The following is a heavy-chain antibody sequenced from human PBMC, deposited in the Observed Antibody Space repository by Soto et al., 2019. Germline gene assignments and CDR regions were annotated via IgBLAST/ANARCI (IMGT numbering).Heavy chain of an antibody. V-gene: IGHV3-30*18. J-gene: IGHJ4*02. CDR1: GFTFSSYG. CDR2: ISFDGSTK. D-gene: IGHD4-17*01. Sequence: QVQLVESGGGVVQPGRSLRLSCAASGFTFSSYGMHWVRQAPGKGLEWVAVISFDGSTKYYADSVKGRFTISRDNSKNTLYLQVNSLRAADTAMYYCAKTGRDYGDSPNDYWGQGILVTVSS. CDR3: AKTGRDYGDSPNDY.